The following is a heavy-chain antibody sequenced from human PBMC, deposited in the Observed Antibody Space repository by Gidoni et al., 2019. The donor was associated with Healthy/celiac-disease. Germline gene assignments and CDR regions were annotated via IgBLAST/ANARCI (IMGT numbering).Heavy chain of an antibody. D-gene: IGHD6-6*01. J-gene: IGHJ4*02. CDR2: IYSGGST. CDR3: ARSWSSSWGMYFDY. CDR1: GFTVSSNY. Sequence: EVQLVESGGGLVQPGGSLRLSCAASGFTVSSNYMSWVRQAPGKGLEWVSVIYSGGSTYYADSVKGRFTISRDNSKNTLYLQMNSLRAEDTAVYYCARSWSSSWGMYFDYWGQGTLVTVSS. V-gene: IGHV3-66*01.